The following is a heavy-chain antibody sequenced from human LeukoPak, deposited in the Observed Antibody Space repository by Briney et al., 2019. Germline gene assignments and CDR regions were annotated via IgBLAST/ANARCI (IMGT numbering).Heavy chain of an antibody. CDR3: ARVVGGSYYSANCFDY. J-gene: IGHJ4*02. Sequence: ASVKVSCKASGYTFTSYGISWVRQAPGQGLEWMGWISAYNGNTNYAQKLQGRVTMTTDTSTSTAYMELRGLRSDDTAVYYCARVVGGSYYSANCFDYWGQGTLVTVSS. CDR1: GYTFTSYG. CDR2: ISAYNGNT. V-gene: IGHV1-18*01. D-gene: IGHD1-26*01.